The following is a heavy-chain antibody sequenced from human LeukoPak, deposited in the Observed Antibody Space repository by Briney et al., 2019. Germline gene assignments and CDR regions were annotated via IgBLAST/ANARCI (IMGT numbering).Heavy chain of an antibody. CDR2: MSPNSGDT. CDR3: ARVSSFLLYGDYVYWFDP. D-gene: IGHD4-17*01. CDR1: GYTFTSYD. V-gene: IGHV1-8*01. J-gene: IGHJ5*02. Sequence: ASVKVSCKASGYTFTSYDFNWVRQATGQRPEWMGWMSPNSGDTGYAQKFQDRVTMTRNTSISTAYMELSSLRSEDTAVYYCARVSSFLLYGDYVYWFDPWGQGTLVTVSS.